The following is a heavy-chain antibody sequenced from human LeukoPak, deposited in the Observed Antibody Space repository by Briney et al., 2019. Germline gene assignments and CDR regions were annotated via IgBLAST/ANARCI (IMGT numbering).Heavy chain of an antibody. Sequence: GGSLRLSCAASGFTSSSYAMNWVRQAPGKGLEWVSGISGSGGSTYYADSVKGRFTISRDNSKNTLYLQMNSLRAEDTAVYYCAKDRYSNYGNWFDPWGQGTLVTVFS. J-gene: IGHJ5*02. V-gene: IGHV3-23*01. CDR2: ISGSGGST. D-gene: IGHD4-11*01. CDR3: AKDRYSNYGNWFDP. CDR1: GFTSSSYA.